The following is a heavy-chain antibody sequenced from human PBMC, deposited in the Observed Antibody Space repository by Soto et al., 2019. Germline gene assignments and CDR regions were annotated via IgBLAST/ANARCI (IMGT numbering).Heavy chain of an antibody. CDR2: ISWNSGSI. J-gene: IGHJ3*02. Sequence: EVQLVESGGGLVQPGRSQRLSCAASGFTFDDYAMHWVRQAPGKGLEWVSGISWNSGSIGYADSVKGRFTISRDNAKNSLYLQMNSLRAEDTALYYCAIGSYRYIGAFLGAFDIWGQGTMVTVSS. CDR3: AIGSYRYIGAFLGAFDI. CDR1: GFTFDDYA. V-gene: IGHV3-9*01. D-gene: IGHD3-16*02.